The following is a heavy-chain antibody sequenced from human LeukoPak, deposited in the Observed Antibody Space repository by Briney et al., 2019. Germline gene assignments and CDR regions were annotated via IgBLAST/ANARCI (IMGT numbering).Heavy chain of an antibody. CDR3: ARGRRYSYGCSLDY. D-gene: IGHD5-18*01. CDR2: INHSGST. CDR1: GGSFSGYY. Sequence: PSETLSLTCAVYGGSFSGYYWSWIRQPPGKGLEWIGEINHSGSTNYNPSLKSRVTISVDTSKNQFSLKLSSVTAADTAVYYCARGRRYSYGCSLDYWGQGTLVTVSS. J-gene: IGHJ4*02. V-gene: IGHV4-34*01.